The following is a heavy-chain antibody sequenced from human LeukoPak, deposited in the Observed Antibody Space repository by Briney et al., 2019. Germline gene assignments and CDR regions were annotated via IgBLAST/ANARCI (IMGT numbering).Heavy chain of an antibody. CDR2: LNPNSGAT. D-gene: IGHD2-15*01. CDR1: GYTFTDYY. V-gene: IGHV1-2*02. CDR3: ARDLGFCSGGSCGSMTTLSSYDY. J-gene: IGHJ4*02. Sequence: ASVKVSCKASGYTFTDYYMHWVRQAPGQGLEWMGWLNPNSGATNFAQKFQGRVTMTRDTSITTAYMELSRLRSDDTAVYYCARDLGFCSGGSCGSMTTLSSYDYWGQGTLVTVSS.